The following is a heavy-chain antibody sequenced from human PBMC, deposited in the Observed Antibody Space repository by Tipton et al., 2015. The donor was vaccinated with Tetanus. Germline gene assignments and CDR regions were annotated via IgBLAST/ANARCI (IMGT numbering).Heavy chain of an antibody. V-gene: IGHV3-7*01. J-gene: IGHJ4*02. Sequence: SLRLSCAASGFTFSTSWMTWVRQAPGKGLEWVANINQGESETYYVDSVKGRFTISRDNAKNSLYLQMNSLRAEDTAVYYCANKGGGDSDYWGQGALVTVSS. D-gene: IGHD2-21*01. CDR2: INQGESET. CDR1: GFTFSTSW. CDR3: ANKGGGDSDY.